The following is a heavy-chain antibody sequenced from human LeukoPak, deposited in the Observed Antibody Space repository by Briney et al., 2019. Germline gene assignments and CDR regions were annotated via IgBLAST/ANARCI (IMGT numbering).Heavy chain of an antibody. V-gene: IGHV3-21*01. CDR1: GFTFSSYS. D-gene: IGHD1-1*01. CDR3: ARSAAGTYY. CDR2: ISSSSSYK. J-gene: IGHJ4*02. Sequence: PGGSLRLSCVASGFTFSSYSMNWVRQAAGKELEWVSSISSSSSYKYYTDSVKGRFTISRDHAKTSLYLQMNSLRAEDTAVYYCARSAAGTYYWGQGTLVTVSS.